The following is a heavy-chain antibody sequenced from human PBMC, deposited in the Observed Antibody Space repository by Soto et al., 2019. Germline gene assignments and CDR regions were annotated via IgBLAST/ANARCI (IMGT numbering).Heavy chain of an antibody. CDR3: ARDSGSSWYFGMDV. D-gene: IGHD6-13*01. J-gene: IGHJ6*02. Sequence: QVQLVESGGGVVQPGRSLRLSCAASGFTFSNYAMHWVRQAPGKGLEWVAVISHDGFNKYYADSVKGRFPISRDSSKNTLYLQMNSLRVEDTAMYSCARDSGSSWYFGMDVWGQGTTVTVSS. V-gene: IGHV3-30-3*01. CDR2: ISHDGFNK. CDR1: GFTFSNYA.